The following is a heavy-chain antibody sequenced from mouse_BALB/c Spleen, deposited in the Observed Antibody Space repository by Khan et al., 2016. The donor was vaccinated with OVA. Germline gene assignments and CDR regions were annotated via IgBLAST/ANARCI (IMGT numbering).Heavy chain of an antibody. CDR2: INTYTGEP. J-gene: IGHJ4*01. D-gene: IGHD2-10*01. Sequence: QIQLVQSGPELKKPGETVKISCKASGYTFTNYGMNWVKQAPGKGLKWMGWINTYTGEPTYADDFKGRFAFSLETSASTAYLQINNLKTEDTATYFCARPPYFSYVMAYWGQVTSVPVSS. CDR1: GYTFTNYG. CDR3: ARPPYFSYVMAY. V-gene: IGHV9-3-1*01.